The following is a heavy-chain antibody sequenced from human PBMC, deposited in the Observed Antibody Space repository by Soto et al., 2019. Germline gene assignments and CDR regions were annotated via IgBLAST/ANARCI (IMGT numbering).Heavy chain of an antibody. CDR1: GFSFSTYG. J-gene: IGHJ1*01. Sequence: QVQLVESGGGVVQPGRSLRLSCAASGFSFSTYGMRWVRQAPGKGLEWVAVITYDGSNTYYGDSVKGQFTISRDNSKNILYLQMNSLRAEDTAFYYCANGNCIATSCYEYFHHWGQGTLVTVSS. V-gene: IGHV3-30*18. CDR3: ANGNCIATSCYEYFHH. D-gene: IGHD2-2*01. CDR2: ITYDGSNT.